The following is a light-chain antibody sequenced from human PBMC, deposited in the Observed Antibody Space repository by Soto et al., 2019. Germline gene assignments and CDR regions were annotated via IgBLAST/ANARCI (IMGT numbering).Light chain of an antibody. V-gene: IGKV3-20*01. Sequence: EIVLTQSPGTLSLSPGERATLSCRASHSVSSSYLAWYQQKPGQAPRLLIYGASSRATGIPDRFSGSGSGTVFTLTISRLEPEDFAVYYCQQYGASPPYTFGQGAKREIK. CDR2: GAS. CDR3: QQYGASPPYT. CDR1: HSVSSSY. J-gene: IGKJ2*01.